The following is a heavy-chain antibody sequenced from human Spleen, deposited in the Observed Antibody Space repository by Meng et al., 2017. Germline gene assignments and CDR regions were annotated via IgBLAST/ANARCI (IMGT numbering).Heavy chain of an antibody. D-gene: IGHD3-22*01. CDR3: ARGSGGYYTLDAFDI. CDR2: ISSSSNFI. J-gene: IGHJ3*02. Sequence: GESLKISCAASGFSVSHNYMSWVRQAPGKGLEWVSSISSSSNFIYYADSVKGRFTISRDNAKNSLYLQMNSLRAEDTAVYSCARGSGGYYTLDAFDIWGQGTMVTVSS. CDR1: GFSVSHNY. V-gene: IGHV3-21*01.